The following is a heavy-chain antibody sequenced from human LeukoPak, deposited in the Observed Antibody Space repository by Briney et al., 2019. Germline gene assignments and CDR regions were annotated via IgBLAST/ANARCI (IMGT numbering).Heavy chain of an antibody. CDR1: GFIVSSNC. V-gene: IGHV3-66*01. Sequence: PGGSLRLSCAASGFIVSSNCMSWVRQAPGKGLEWVSVLHNDGTTHYAEYVKGRFTISRDDSQNTLHLQMNSLRAEDTALYYCARGWAGAFDCWGQGTLVTVSS. J-gene: IGHJ4*02. CDR3: ARGWAGAFDC. CDR2: LHNDGTT. D-gene: IGHD1-26*01.